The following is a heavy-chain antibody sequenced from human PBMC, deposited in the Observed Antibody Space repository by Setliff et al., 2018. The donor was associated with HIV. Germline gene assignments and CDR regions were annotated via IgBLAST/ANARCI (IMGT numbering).Heavy chain of an antibody. CDR2: IYSSGST. CDR3: ARTRSGTYYGEMNWFDP. J-gene: IGHJ5*02. CDR1: GGSISSGSYY. V-gene: IGHV4-61*09. Sequence: TLSLTCTVSGGSISSGSYYWNWIRQPAGKGLEWIGHIYSSGSTNYNPSLKSRVTISVDTSKNQFSLTLRSVTAADTAVYYCARTRSGTYYGEMNWFDPWGQGILVTVSS. D-gene: IGHD3-10*01.